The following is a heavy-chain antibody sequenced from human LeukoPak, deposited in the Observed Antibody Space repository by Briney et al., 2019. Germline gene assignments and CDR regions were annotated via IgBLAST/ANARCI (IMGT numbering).Heavy chain of an antibody. J-gene: IGHJ1*01. CDR2: VSGSGDST. V-gene: IGHV3-23*01. CDR3: AKGDDIAAAGTLHFDH. Sequence: GGSLRLSCSASGFTFSTYVMRGVRQTPGKGLEWVSVVSGSGDSTYYADSVKGRFTISRDNSKNTLYLHMNSLRAEDTAIYYCAKGDDIAAAGTLHFDHWGQGTLVTVSS. D-gene: IGHD6-13*01. CDR1: GFTFSTYV.